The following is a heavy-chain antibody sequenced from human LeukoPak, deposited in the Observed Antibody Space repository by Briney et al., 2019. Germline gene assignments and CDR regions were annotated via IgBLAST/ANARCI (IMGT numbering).Heavy chain of an antibody. CDR3: ARARSGGSGVIGY. CDR1: GGSFSGYY. V-gene: IGHV4-34*01. D-gene: IGHD2-15*01. CDR2: INHSGST. J-gene: IGHJ4*02. Sequence: SETLSLTCAVYGGSFSGYYWSWIRQPPGKGLEWIGEINHSGSTYYNPSLKSRVTISVDTSKNQFSLKLSSVTAADTAVYYCARARSGGSGVIGYWGQGTLVTVSS.